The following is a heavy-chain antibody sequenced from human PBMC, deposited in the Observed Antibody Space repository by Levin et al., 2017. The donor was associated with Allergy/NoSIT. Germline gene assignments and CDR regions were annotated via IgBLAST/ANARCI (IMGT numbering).Heavy chain of an antibody. Sequence: GGSLRLSCEASGFTFSSYSMNWVRQAPGKGLESVSYISRDSSTIHYADSVKGRFTVSRDNAKNSVYLQMNSLRGDDTAVYYCARTAYGMDVWGQGTTVTVSS. J-gene: IGHJ6*02. CDR2: ISRDSSTI. CDR3: ARTAYGMDV. CDR1: GFTFSSYS. V-gene: IGHV3-48*01.